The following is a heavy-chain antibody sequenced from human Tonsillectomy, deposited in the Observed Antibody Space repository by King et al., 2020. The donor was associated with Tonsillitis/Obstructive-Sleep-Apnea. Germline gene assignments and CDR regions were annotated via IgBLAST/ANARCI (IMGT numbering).Heavy chain of an antibody. V-gene: IGHV4-59*01. CDR3: ARRKVRGDAFDI. CDR1: GGSISSYY. J-gene: IGHJ3*02. Sequence: LQLQESGPGLVKPSETLSLTCTVSGGSISSYYWSWIRQPPGKGLEWIGYIYYSGSTNYNPSLKSRVTISVDTSKNQFSLKLSSVTAADTAVYYCARRKVRGDAFDIWGQGKMVTVSS. CDR2: IYYSGST. D-gene: IGHD3-10*01.